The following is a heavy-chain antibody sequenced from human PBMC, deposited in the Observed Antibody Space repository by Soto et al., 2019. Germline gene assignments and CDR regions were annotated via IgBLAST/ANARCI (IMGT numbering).Heavy chain of an antibody. V-gene: IGHV4-31*03. CDR1: GGSISSGGYY. J-gene: IGHJ5*02. CDR3: ARDRGEPKLPAAVRPNWFDP. Sequence: QVQLQESGPGLVKPSQTLSLTCTVSGGSISSGGYYWSWIRQHPGKGLEWIGYIYYSGSTYYNPSLKSRVTRSVDTSKNQFSLKLSAVTASDTAVHYCARDRGEPKLPAAVRPNWFDPWGQGTLVNVSS. CDR2: IYYSGST. D-gene: IGHD2-2*01.